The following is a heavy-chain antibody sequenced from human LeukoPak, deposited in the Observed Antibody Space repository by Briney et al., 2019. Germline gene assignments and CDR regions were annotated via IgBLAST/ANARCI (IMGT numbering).Heavy chain of an antibody. CDR2: IKQDGSEK. CDR3: ARDGYCSSTSCYRGYYYMDV. Sequence: AGGSLRLSCAASGFTFSSYWMSWVRQAPGKGLEWVANIKQDGSEKYYVDSVKGRFTISRDNAKNSLYLQMNSLRAEDTAVYYCARDGYCSSTSCYRGYYYMDVWGKGTTVTVSS. V-gene: IGHV3-7*01. CDR1: GFTFSSYW. D-gene: IGHD2-2*03. J-gene: IGHJ6*03.